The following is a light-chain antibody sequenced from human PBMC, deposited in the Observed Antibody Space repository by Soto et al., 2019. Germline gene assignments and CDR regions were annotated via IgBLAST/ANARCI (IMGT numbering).Light chain of an antibody. CDR1: SGNIASNF. CDR3: LSYDTTNQV. J-gene: IGLJ2*01. V-gene: IGLV6-57*01. Sequence: NFMLTQPHSVSESPGKTVTISCTRSSGNIASNFVQWFQQRPGSSPTTVIYEDNQRPPGVPDRFSGSIDSSSNSASLTISGLKTEDEADYYCLSYDTTNQVFGAGTKVTVL. CDR2: EDN.